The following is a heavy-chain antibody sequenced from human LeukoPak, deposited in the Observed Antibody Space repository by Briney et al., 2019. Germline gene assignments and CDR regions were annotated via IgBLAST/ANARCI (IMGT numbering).Heavy chain of an antibody. D-gene: IGHD3-22*01. J-gene: IGHJ3*02. CDR2: ISAYNGNT. Sequence: ASVKVSCKASGYTFTSYGISWVRQAPGQGLEWMGWISAYNGNTNYAQKLQGRVTMTTDTSTSTAYMELRSLRSDDTAVYCCARGGPGGYDSSGYRDAFDIWGQGTMVTVSP. CDR3: ARGGPGGYDSSGYRDAFDI. CDR1: GYTFTSYG. V-gene: IGHV1-18*01.